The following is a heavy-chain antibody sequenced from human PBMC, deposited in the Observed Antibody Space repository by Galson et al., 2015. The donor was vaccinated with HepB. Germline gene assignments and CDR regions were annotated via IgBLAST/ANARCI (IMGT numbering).Heavy chain of an antibody. J-gene: IGHJ4*02. D-gene: IGHD2-21*02. Sequence: ETLSLTCTVSGGSISSSSYYWGWIRQPPGKGLEWIGSIYYSGSTYYNPSLKSRVTISVDTSKNQFSLKLSSVTAADTAVYYCAREAFPGVVTAILYWGQGTLVTVSS. CDR2: IYYSGST. V-gene: IGHV4-39*02. CDR1: GGSISSSSYY. CDR3: AREAFPGVVTAILY.